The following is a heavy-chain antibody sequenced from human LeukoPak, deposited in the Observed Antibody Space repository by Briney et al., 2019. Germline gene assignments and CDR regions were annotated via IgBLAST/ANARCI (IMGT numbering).Heavy chain of an antibody. CDR3: AKDRHIVVVTATPVDY. Sequence: GGSLRLSCAASGFTFRSYWMSWVRQAPGKGLEWVSTISGRGDSTYYADSVRGRFTISRDNSKNTLYLQLNSLRAEDTAVYFCAKDRHIVVVTATPVDYWGQGTLVTVSS. CDR2: ISGRGDST. D-gene: IGHD2-21*02. J-gene: IGHJ4*02. V-gene: IGHV3-23*01. CDR1: GFTFRSYW.